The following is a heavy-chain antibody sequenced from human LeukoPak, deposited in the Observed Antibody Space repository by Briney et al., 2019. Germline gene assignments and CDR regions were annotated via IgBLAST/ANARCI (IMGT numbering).Heavy chain of an antibody. CDR2: ISYDGSNK. V-gene: IGHV3-30*18. CDR1: GFTFSSYG. CDR3: AEVHCGSASCSRVEY. D-gene: IGHD2-2*01. J-gene: IGHJ4*02. Sequence: PGGSLRLSCAASGFTFSSYGMQWVRQAPGKGLEGVADISYDGSNKYYADSVKGRFTISRDNSKNTLYLQMNSLRAEDTALYYCAEVHCGSASCSRVEYWGQGTLVTVSS.